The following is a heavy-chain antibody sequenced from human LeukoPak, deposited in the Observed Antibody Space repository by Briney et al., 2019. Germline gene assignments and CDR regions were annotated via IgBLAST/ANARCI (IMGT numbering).Heavy chain of an antibody. V-gene: IGHV3-74*01. J-gene: IGHJ4*02. D-gene: IGHD3-22*01. CDR2: TNNDGSST. CDR3: ARDLFYDSSGYYASDS. Sequence: PGGSLRLSCAASGFTFSTYSMNWVRQAPGKGLVWVSRTNNDGSSTVYADSVKGRFTISRDNAKNTLYLQMNSLRAEDTAVYYCARDLFYDSSGYYASDSWGQGTLVTVSS. CDR1: GFTFSTYS.